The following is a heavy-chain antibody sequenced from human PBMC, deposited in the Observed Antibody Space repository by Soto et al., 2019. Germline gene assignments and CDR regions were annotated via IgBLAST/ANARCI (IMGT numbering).Heavy chain of an antibody. D-gene: IGHD6-19*01. J-gene: IGHJ2*01. CDR1: GGSFSPYF. CDR3: ARLASGWQYYYFDF. CDR2: INHSGST. V-gene: IGHV4-34*01. Sequence: PSETLSLTCAVYGGSFSPYFWSWIRQPPGKGLEWIGEINHSGSTNYNPSLTRRATLSVDTSKNQVSLKLTSVTAADTAVCYCARLASGWQYYYFDFWGRGTPVTVSS.